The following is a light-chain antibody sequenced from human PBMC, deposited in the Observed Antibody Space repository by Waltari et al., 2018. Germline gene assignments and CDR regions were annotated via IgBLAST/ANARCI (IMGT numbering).Light chain of an antibody. CDR1: QSVSRT. J-gene: IGKJ1*01. CDR2: GAS. CDR3: QHYVSLPVT. V-gene: IGKV3-20*01. Sequence: IVLTQSPGTLSLSPGERATLSRRASQSVSRTLAWYQQKPGQAPRLLIYGASNRATGIPDRFSGSGSGTDFSLTISRLEPEDFAVYYCQHYVSLPVTFGQGTKVEIK.